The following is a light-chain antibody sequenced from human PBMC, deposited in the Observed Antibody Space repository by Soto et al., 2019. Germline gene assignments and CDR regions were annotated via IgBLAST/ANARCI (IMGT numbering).Light chain of an antibody. CDR3: QQYNSYQLT. CDR2: KAS. V-gene: IGKV1-5*03. Sequence: DIQMTQSHSTLSASVGDRVTITCRASQSISSWLAWYQQKPGTAPNLLIYKASSLESWVPSRFSGSGSGTEFTLTISSLQPDVFATYDCQQYNSYQLTFGGGTKVEIK. CDR1: QSISSW. J-gene: IGKJ4*01.